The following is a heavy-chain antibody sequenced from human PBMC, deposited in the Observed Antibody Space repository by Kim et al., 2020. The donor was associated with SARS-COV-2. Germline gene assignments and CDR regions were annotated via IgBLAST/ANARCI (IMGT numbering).Heavy chain of an antibody. J-gene: IGHJ6*02. CDR1: GGTFSSYA. CDR3: ARDPPWGYYGSGSYANYYYYYGMDV. D-gene: IGHD3-10*01. CDR2: IIPIFGTA. V-gene: IGHV1-69*13. Sequence: SVKVSCKASGGTFSSYAISWVRQAPGQGLEWMGGIIPIFGTANYAQKFQGRVTITAHESTSTAYMELSSLRSEDTAVYYCARDPPWGYYGSGSYANYYYYYGMDVWGQGTTVTVSS.